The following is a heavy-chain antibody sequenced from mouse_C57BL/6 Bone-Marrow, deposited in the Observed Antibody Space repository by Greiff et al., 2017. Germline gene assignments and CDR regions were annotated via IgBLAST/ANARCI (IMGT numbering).Heavy chain of an antibody. CDR1: GYTFTDYY. Sequence: VQLKESGPVLVKPGASVKMSCKASGYTFTDYYMNWVKQSHGKSLEWIGVINPYNGGTSYNQKFKGKATLTVDKSSSTAYMELNSLTSEDSAVYYCARGILRFDYWGQGTTLTVSS. CDR2: INPYNGGT. D-gene: IGHD1-1*01. V-gene: IGHV1-19*01. CDR3: ARGILRFDY. J-gene: IGHJ2*01.